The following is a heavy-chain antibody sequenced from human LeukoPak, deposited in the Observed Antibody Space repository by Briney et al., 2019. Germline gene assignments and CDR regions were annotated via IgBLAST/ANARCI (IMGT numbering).Heavy chain of an antibody. D-gene: IGHD2-2*01. Sequence: GASVKVSCKASGYTFTSYGISWVRQAPGQGLEWMGWISAYNGNTNYAQKLQGRVTMTTDTSTSTAYMELRSLRSDDTAVYYCARRWWPRYCSSTSCYSQPPFDYWGQGTLVTVSS. CDR3: ARRWWPRYCSSTSCYSQPPFDY. CDR2: ISAYNGNT. CDR1: GYTFTSYG. J-gene: IGHJ4*02. V-gene: IGHV1-18*01.